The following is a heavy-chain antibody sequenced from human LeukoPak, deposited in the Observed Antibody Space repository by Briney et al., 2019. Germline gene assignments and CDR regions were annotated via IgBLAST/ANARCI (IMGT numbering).Heavy chain of an antibody. CDR2: ISAYNGNT. D-gene: IGHD3-22*01. Sequence: ASVKASCKASGYTFTSYGISWVRQAPGQGLEWMGWISAYNGNTNYAQKLQGRVTMTTDTSTSTAYMELRSLRSDDTAVYYCARAVLLPYYYDSSGYHAEDYWGQGTLVTVSS. CDR1: GYTFTSYG. V-gene: IGHV1-18*01. J-gene: IGHJ4*02. CDR3: ARAVLLPYYYDSSGYHAEDY.